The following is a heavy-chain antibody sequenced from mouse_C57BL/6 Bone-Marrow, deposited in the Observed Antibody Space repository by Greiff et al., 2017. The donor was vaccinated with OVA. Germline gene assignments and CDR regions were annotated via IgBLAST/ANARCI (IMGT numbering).Heavy chain of an antibody. Sequence: QVQLQQSGAELARPGASVKLSCKASGYTFTSSGISWVTQRTGQGLVWIGEIYPRSGNTYYNEKFKGKATLTADKSSSTAYMELRSLTSEDSAVYFCARWGYYGSSIDYWGQGTTLTVSS. CDR1: GYTFTSSG. CDR3: ARWGYYGSSIDY. CDR2: IYPRSGNT. V-gene: IGHV1-81*01. D-gene: IGHD1-1*01. J-gene: IGHJ2*01.